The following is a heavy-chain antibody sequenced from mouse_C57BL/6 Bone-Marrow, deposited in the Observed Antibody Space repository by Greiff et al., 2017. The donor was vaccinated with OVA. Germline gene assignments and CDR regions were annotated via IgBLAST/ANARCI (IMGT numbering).Heavy chain of an antibody. CDR2: ISDGGSYT. J-gene: IGHJ4*01. CDR1: GFTFSSYA. Sequence: EVQLVESGGGLVKPGGSLKLSCAASGFTFSSYAMSWVRQTPEKRLEWVATISDGGSYTYYPDNVKGRFTISRDNAKNNLYLQMSHLKSEDTAMYYCARGPLLLRYAVDYWGQGTSVTVSS. V-gene: IGHV5-4*01. CDR3: ARGPLLLRYAVDY. D-gene: IGHD1-1*01.